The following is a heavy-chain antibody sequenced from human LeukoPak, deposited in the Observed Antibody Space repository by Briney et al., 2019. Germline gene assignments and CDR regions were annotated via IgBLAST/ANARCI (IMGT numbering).Heavy chain of an antibody. V-gene: IGHV4-59*13. D-gene: IGHD6-13*01. J-gene: IGHJ4*02. CDR2: IYYSGST. Sequence: PSETLSLTCTVSGGSISSYYGSWIRQPPGKGLEWIGYIYYSGSTNYNPSLKSRVTISVDTSKNQFSLKLSSVTAADTAVYYCARCRRDSRSWYAVCYFDYWGQGTLVTVSS. CDR3: ARCRRDSRSWYAVCYFDY. CDR1: GGSISSYY.